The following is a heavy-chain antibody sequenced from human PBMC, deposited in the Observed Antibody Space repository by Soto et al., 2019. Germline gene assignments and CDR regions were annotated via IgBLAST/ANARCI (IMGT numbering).Heavy chain of an antibody. Sequence: GGSLRLSCAASGFTFSYHDMRWVRQAPGKVLEWVAVIRSDGTVQNYADSVKGRFTISRDNSKNTLYQEMNSLRVEDMAVYYCASKRIDDFDYWGQGTLVTVSS. D-gene: IGHD2-15*01. CDR3: ASKRIDDFDY. J-gene: IGHJ4*02. CDR2: IRSDGTVQ. CDR1: GFTFSYHD. V-gene: IGHV3-33*01.